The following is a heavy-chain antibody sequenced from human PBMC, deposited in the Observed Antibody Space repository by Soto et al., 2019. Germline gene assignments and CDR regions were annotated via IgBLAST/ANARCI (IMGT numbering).Heavy chain of an antibody. D-gene: IGHD3-22*01. V-gene: IGHV2-5*02. J-gene: IGHJ4*02. CDR3: AHDTSGYLGFDY. Sequence: QITLKESGPSLVKPTQTLTLTCTFSGFSLTTRGVGVGWIRQPPGKALEWLALIYWDDDKRYSPSLKSRLTITKDTSKSQVVLTMTNVAPVDTATYSCAHDTSGYLGFDYWGQGTLVTVSS. CDR2: IYWDDDK. CDR1: GFSLTTRGVG.